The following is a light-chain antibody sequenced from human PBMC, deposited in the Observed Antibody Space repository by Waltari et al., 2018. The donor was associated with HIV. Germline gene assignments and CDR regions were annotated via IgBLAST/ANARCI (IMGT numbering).Light chain of an antibody. CDR1: GTAVGSSIV. Sequence: QSALTQPRPVSGSPGQWVSISCTANGTAVGSSIVVSWYQRHPGKAPKLMIFDVDQRPSGVPARFSGSKSGNTASLTISGLQADDEAEYYCCSYVNTRTPVVFGGGTQVTVL. V-gene: IGLV2-11*01. CDR2: DVD. CDR3: CSYVNTRTPVV. J-gene: IGLJ3*02.